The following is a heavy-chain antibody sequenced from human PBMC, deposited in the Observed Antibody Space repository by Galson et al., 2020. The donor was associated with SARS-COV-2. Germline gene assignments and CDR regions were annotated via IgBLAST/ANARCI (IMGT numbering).Heavy chain of an antibody. Sequence: SATLSPTSTASGASVSSGSYDWNWPRQPAGEGLEWIGRNYTSASTNHNPSLKSRVTISTDTSQNHFSLKLRTVTVADTAVYYCAREGSYYSGFDFWGRGTLVSVSS. V-gene: IGHV4-61*02. D-gene: IGHD1-26*01. CDR3: AREGSYYSGFDF. CDR2: NYTSAST. CDR1: GASVSSGSYD. J-gene: IGHJ4*02.